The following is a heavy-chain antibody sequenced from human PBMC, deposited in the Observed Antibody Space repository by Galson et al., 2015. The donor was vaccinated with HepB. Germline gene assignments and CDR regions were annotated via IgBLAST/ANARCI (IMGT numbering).Heavy chain of an antibody. D-gene: IGHD6-19*01. CDR2: ISYDGGNK. J-gene: IGHJ4*02. V-gene: IGHV3-30-3*01. CDR3: ARAGTIAVTVEGVY. CDR1: RFTFSNYT. Sequence: SLRLSCAASRFTFSNYTMHWVRQAPGKGLEWVALISYDGGNKYYADSVKGRFTISRDNSKNTLYLQMNSLRADDTAVYYCARAGTIAVTVEGVYWGQGTLVTVAS.